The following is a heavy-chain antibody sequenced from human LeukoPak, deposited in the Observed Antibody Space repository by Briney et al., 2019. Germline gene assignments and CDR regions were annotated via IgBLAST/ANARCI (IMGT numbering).Heavy chain of an antibody. CDR3: ARDRADIVVVVAASVWAFDI. CDR2: ISAYNGNT. Sequence: ASVTVSCKASGYTFTSYGISWVRQAPGQGLEWMGWISAYNGNTNYAQKLQGRVTMTTDTSTSTAYMELRSLRSDDTAVYYCARDRADIVVVVAASVWAFDIWGQGTMVTVSS. CDR1: GYTFTSYG. V-gene: IGHV1-18*01. D-gene: IGHD2-15*01. J-gene: IGHJ3*02.